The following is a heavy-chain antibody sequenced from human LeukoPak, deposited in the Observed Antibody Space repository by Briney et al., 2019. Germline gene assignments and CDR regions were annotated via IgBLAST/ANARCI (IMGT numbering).Heavy chain of an antibody. V-gene: IGHV4-61*01. CDR2: MFYSEST. J-gene: IGHJ4*02. D-gene: IGHD3-3*01. CDR1: GASVSDGNYY. Sequence: KPSETLSLTCSVSGASVSDGNYYWSWIRQPPGKGLEWIGYMFYSESTKYNPSLKSRVTISVDKSKNQFSLHMSSVTAADTAVYYCARGVPEYYDFWSGYFYYFDYWGQGTLVTVSS. CDR3: ARGVPEYYDFWSGYFYYFDY.